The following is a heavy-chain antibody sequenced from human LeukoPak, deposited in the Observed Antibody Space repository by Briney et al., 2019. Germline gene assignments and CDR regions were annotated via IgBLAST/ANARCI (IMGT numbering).Heavy chain of an antibody. CDR3: ATDPATVGITTRDF. D-gene: IGHD1-26*01. CDR2: ISGRGGTT. V-gene: IGHV3-23*01. CDR1: GFIFSNYV. Sequence: GGSLRLSCAASGFIFSNYVMNWVRQAPGRGLEWVSTISGRGGTTNYADFVKGRFTISRDNSKSTLYLQMNSLRAEDTAVYYCATDPATVGITTRDFWGQGTLVTVSS. J-gene: IGHJ4*02.